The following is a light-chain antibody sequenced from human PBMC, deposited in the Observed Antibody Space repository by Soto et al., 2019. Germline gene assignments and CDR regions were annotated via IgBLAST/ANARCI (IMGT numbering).Light chain of an antibody. Sequence: QLVLTQPPSASGTPGQRVTISCSGSSSNIGSNTVNWYQQLPGTAPKLLIYSNNQRPSGVPDRFSGSKSGTSASLAISGLQSEDEADYYCAAWHDSLNGWVFGGGTKLTVL. CDR2: SNN. CDR3: AAWHDSLNGWV. CDR1: SSNIGSNT. J-gene: IGLJ3*02. V-gene: IGLV1-44*01.